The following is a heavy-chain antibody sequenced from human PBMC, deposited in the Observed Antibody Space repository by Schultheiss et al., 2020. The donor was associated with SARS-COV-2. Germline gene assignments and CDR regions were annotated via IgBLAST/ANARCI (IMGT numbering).Heavy chain of an antibody. D-gene: IGHD3-16*01. CDR3: AKDPWGQTWFDP. CDR1: GFTFSSYE. J-gene: IGHJ5*02. Sequence: GGSLRLSCAASGFTFSSYEMNWVRQAPGKGLEWVSYISSSSSYTNYADSVKGRFTISRDNAKNSLYLQMNSLRAEDTAVYYCAKDPWGQTWFDPWGQGTLVTVSS. V-gene: IGHV3-48*03. CDR2: ISSSSSYT.